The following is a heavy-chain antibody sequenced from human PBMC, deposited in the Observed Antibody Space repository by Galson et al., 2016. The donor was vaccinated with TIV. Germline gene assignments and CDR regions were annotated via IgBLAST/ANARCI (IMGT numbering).Heavy chain of an antibody. CDR3: AREVEGQSDYDILTGFYYFDF. Sequence: SVKVSCKASGYRFSNYFMHWVRQAPGQGPEWTGWINPNSSDTEFAANFQGRVTMTRDTSITTVYLELTRLRSDDAAVYYCAREVEGQSDYDILTGFYYFDFWGQGTLLTVSS. CDR2: INPNSSDT. J-gene: IGHJ4*02. CDR1: GYRFSNYF. V-gene: IGHV1-2*02. D-gene: IGHD3-9*01.